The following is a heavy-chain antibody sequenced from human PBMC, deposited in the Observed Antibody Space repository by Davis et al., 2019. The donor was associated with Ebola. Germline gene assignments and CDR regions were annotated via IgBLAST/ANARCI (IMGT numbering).Heavy chain of an antibody. V-gene: IGHV4-34*01. Sequence: SETLSLTCAVYGGSVSGYYWSWIRQPPGKGLEWIGEINHSGSTNYNPSLKSRVTISVDTSKNQFSLKLSSVTAADTAVYYCARGRRYSYGPPRYWGQGTLVTVSS. J-gene: IGHJ4*02. CDR3: ARGRRYSYGPPRY. CDR1: GGSVSGYY. CDR2: INHSGST. D-gene: IGHD5-18*01.